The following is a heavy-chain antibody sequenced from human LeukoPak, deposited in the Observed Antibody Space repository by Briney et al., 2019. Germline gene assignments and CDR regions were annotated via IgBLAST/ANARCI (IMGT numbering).Heavy chain of an antibody. CDR1: GYSISSGYY. Sequence: SETLSLTCTVSGYSISSGYYWGWIRQPPGKGLEWIGSIYHSGSTYYNPSLKSRVTISVDTSKNQFSLKLSSVTAADTAVYYCARGGPTLNYDILTGYYNGDMDVWGKGTTVTVSS. J-gene: IGHJ6*03. D-gene: IGHD3-9*01. CDR3: ARGGPTLNYDILTGYYNGDMDV. CDR2: IYHSGST. V-gene: IGHV4-38-2*02.